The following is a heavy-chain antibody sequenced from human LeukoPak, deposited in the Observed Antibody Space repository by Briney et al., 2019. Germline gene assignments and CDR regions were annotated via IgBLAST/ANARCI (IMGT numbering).Heavy chain of an antibody. Sequence: GGSLRLSYSASGFSFSSNAMHWVRQAPGKGLEYVSGISSNGGSTYYADSVKGRFTISRDNSKNTLYLQMSSLRAEDTAVYYCASTYYYDSSCYYPFDYWGQGSLVTVSS. V-gene: IGHV3-64D*09. CDR1: GFSFSSNA. J-gene: IGHJ4*02. D-gene: IGHD3-22*01. CDR2: ISSNGGST. CDR3: ASTYYYDSSCYYPFDY.